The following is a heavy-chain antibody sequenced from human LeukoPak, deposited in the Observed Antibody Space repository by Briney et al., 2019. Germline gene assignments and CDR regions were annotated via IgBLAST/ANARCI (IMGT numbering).Heavy chain of an antibody. J-gene: IGHJ4*02. V-gene: IGHV3-23*01. Sequence: TGGSLRLSCAASGFTFSSYAMSWVRQAPGKGLEWVSAISGSGGSTYYADSVKGRFTTSRDNAKNSLYLQMNSLRAEDTAVYYCATAEYSSSWYVDYWGQGTLVTVSS. CDR3: ATAEYSSSWYVDY. CDR1: GFTFSSYA. D-gene: IGHD6-13*01. CDR2: ISGSGGST.